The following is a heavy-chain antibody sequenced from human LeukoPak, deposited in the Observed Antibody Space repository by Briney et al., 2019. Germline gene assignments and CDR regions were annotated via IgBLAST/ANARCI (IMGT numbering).Heavy chain of an antibody. CDR2: IWYDGSKQ. CDR1: GFSFNTYA. CDR3: ARLIGWSRFDP. Sequence: PGGSLRLSCAASGFSFNTYAMHWVRQAPGKGLEWVALIWYDGSKQYYADSVKGRFTISRDNSKNTLHLQMNSLRAEDTAVFYCARLIGWSRFDPWGQGALVTVSP. D-gene: IGHD6-19*01. J-gene: IGHJ5*02. V-gene: IGHV3-33*08.